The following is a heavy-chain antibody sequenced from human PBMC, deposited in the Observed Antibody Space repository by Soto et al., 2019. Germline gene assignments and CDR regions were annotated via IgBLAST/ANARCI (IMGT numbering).Heavy chain of an antibody. J-gene: IGHJ4*02. CDR3: EQGTSGYYDTFDF. CDR2: ISGSGSGT. D-gene: IGHD3-22*01. CDR1: GFTFSSYS. V-gene: IGHV3-23*01. Sequence: PXESLSLSCAASGFTFSSYSIYWVRQAPGKGLEWVSGISGSGSGTYYADSVKGRFTISRDNSKNTLYLQMNSLRAEDTAVYYCEQGTSGYYDTFDFWGQGTLVTVSS.